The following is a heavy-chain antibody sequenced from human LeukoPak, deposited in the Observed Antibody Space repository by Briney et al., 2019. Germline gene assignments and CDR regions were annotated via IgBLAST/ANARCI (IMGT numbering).Heavy chain of an antibody. V-gene: IGHV3-23*01. Sequence: GGSLRLSCVASGFTFSSYGMSWVRQAPGKGLEWVSYISSSGSTIYYADSVKGRFTISRDNSKNTLYLQMNSLRAEDTAVYYCAKSYRLSTYLEPYYMDVWGKGTTVTVSS. D-gene: IGHD2/OR15-2a*01. J-gene: IGHJ6*03. CDR2: ISSSGSTI. CDR1: GFTFSSYG. CDR3: AKSYRLSTYLEPYYMDV.